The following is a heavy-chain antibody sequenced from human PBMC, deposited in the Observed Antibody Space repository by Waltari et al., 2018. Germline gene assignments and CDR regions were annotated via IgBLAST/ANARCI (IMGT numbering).Heavy chain of an antibody. V-gene: IGHV3-15*07. Sequence: EVQLVASGGGLVKPGGSLRLSCAASGFTFTNAWINWVRQAPGKGLEWVGRIKSKTDGGTTDYAAPVKGRFTISRDDSKNTLYLQMNSLKTDDTAVYYCTTLGYRSGWSFDYWGQGTLVTVSS. CDR2: IKSKTDGGTT. CDR1: GFTFTNAW. J-gene: IGHJ4*02. CDR3: TTLGYRSGWSFDY. D-gene: IGHD6-19*01.